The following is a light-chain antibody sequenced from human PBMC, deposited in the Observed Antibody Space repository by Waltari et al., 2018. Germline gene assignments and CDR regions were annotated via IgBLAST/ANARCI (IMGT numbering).Light chain of an antibody. CDR1: SSDVGGFKY. J-gene: IGLJ1*01. CDR2: DVS. V-gene: IGLV2-14*03. Sequence: QSALTQPASVSGSPGQSITISCTGTSSDVGGFKYVSWYQHHPGKVPKLILYDVSDRPSGVSNRFSGSNSVNTASLTISELQAEGEATYYCTSYTSGYTYVFGTGTTVTVL. CDR3: TSYTSGYTYV.